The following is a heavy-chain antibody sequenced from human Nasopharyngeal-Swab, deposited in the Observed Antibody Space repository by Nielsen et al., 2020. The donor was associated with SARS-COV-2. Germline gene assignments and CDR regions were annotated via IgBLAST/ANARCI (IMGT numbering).Heavy chain of an antibody. CDR1: GFTFSNAW. J-gene: IGHJ6*02. CDR2: IKSKTDGGTT. Sequence: GGSLRLSCAASGFTFSNAWMSWVRQAPGKGLEWVGRIKSKTDGGTTDYAAPVKGRFTISRDDSKNTLYLQMNSLKTEDTAVYYCTTDELRYFDKNYYYYGMDVWGQGTTVTVSS. V-gene: IGHV3-15*01. CDR3: TTDELRYFDKNYYYYGMDV. D-gene: IGHD3-9*01.